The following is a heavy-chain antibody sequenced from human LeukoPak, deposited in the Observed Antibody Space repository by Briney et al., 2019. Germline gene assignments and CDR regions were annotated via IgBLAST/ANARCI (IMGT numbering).Heavy chain of an antibody. CDR2: IKQDGSEK. Sequence: GGSLRLSCAASGFTFSAYWMSWVRQAPGKGLNWVANIKQDGSEKYYVDSVKGRFTISRDNAKNSLYLQMNSLRAEDTAVYYCARDSTYYDILTGYLYYFDYWGQGTLVTVSS. V-gene: IGHV3-7*01. J-gene: IGHJ4*02. CDR1: GFTFSAYW. D-gene: IGHD3-9*01. CDR3: ARDSTYYDILTGYLYYFDY.